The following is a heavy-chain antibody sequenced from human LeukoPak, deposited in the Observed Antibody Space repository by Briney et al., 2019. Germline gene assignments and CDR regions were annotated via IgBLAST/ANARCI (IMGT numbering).Heavy chain of an antibody. D-gene: IGHD6-19*01. CDR3: ARDVVAVAGYYYYYYMDV. J-gene: IGHJ6*03. Sequence: GGSLRLSCAASGFTFSSYAMSWVRQAPGKGLEWVSAISGSGGSTYYADSVKGRFTISRDNSKNTLYLQMNSLRAEDTAVYYCARDVVAVAGYYYYYYMDVWGKGTTVTISS. V-gene: IGHV3-23*01. CDR2: ISGSGGST. CDR1: GFTFSSYA.